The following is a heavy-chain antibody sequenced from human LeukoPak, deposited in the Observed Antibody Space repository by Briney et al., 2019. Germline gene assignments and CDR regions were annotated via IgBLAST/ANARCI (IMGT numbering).Heavy chain of an antibody. V-gene: IGHV3-23*01. J-gene: IGHJ4*02. CDR1: GFTFSSYA. Sequence: GGSLRLSCAASGFTFSSYAMSWARQAPGKGLEWVSAISGSGGSTYYADSVKGRFTISRDNSKNTLYLQMNSLRAEDTAVYYCAKEGVVVVVAANDYWGQGTLVTVSS. CDR2: ISGSGGST. CDR3: AKEGVVVVVAANDY. D-gene: IGHD2-15*01.